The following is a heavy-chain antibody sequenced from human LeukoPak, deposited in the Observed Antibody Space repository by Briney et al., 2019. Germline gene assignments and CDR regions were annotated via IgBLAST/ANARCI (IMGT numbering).Heavy chain of an antibody. V-gene: IGHV3-30-3*01. D-gene: IGHD3-22*01. CDR2: ISYDGSNK. CDR1: GFTFSSYA. CDR3: ARDLASYYYDSSGYSDS. Sequence: GRSLRLSCAASGFTFSSYAMHWVRQAPGKGLEWVAVISYDGSNKYYADSVKGRFTISRDNSKNTLYLQMNSLRAEDTAVYYCARDLASYYYDSSGYSDSWGQGTLVTVSS. J-gene: IGHJ4*02.